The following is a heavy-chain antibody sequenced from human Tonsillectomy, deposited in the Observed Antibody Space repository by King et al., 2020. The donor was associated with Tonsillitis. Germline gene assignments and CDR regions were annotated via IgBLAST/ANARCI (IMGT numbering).Heavy chain of an antibody. CDR3: ARSIVGATLGY. CDR1: GFTFSSYG. Sequence: VQLVESGGGVVQPGRSLRLSCAASGFTFSSYGMHWVRQAPGKGLEWVAVISYDGSNKYYADSATGRFTISRDNSKNTLYLHMNSLRAEDTAVYYCARSIVGATLGYWGQGTLVTVSS. J-gene: IGHJ4*02. CDR2: ISYDGSNK. D-gene: IGHD1-26*01. V-gene: IGHV3-33*05.